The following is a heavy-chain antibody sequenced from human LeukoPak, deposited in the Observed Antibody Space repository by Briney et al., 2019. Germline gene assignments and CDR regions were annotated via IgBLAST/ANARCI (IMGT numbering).Heavy chain of an antibody. CDR3: ARDIDYGDYSGDAFDI. D-gene: IGHD4-17*01. CDR1: GFTFSSYS. CDR2: ISSSSSYI. V-gene: IGHV3-21*01. J-gene: IGHJ3*02. Sequence: GGSLRLSCAASGFTFSSYSMNWVRQAPGKGLEWVSSISSSSSYIYYADSVKGRFTISRDNAKNSLYLQMNSLRAEDTAVYYCARDIDYGDYSGDAFDIWGQGTMVTVSS.